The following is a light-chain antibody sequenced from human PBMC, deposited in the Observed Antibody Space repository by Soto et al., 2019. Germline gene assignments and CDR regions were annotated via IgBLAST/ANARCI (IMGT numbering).Light chain of an antibody. CDR2: DAS. CDR1: QSVSSF. J-gene: IGKJ3*01. CDR3: QQRSKWPLT. Sequence: EIVLTQSPATLSLSPGERATLSCRASQSVSSFLAWYQQKPGQTPRLLIHDASNRATGIPARFSGSGSGTDSTLTISSLEPEDFAVYYCQQRSKWPLTFGPGTKVDIK. V-gene: IGKV3-11*01.